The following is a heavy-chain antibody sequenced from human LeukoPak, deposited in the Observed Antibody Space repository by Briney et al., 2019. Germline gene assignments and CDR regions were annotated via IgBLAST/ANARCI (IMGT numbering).Heavy chain of an antibody. J-gene: IGHJ3*01. Sequence: SETLSLTCTVSGGSISTDGYYWNWIRQHPGKGREWFGYIYYNGRTYYNSPLESRIVVSADMSNNQFSLKMTSMTAADTAVYYCARGCGGDCSDAFDLWGQRTMVTVSS. CDR1: GGSISTDGYY. CDR3: ARGCGGDCSDAFDL. CDR2: IYYNGRT. D-gene: IGHD2-21*02. V-gene: IGHV4-31*03.